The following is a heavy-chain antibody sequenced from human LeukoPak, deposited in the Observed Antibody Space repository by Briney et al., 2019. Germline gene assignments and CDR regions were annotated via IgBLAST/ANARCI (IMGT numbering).Heavy chain of an antibody. CDR2: ISSTSSII. CDR1: GFTFSSYS. CDR3: ARASTLSQRAFDI. J-gene: IGHJ3*02. V-gene: IGHV3-48*04. Sequence: PGGSLRLSCAASGFTFSSYSMNWVRQAPGKGLEWVSYISSTSSIIYYADSVKGRFTISRDNAKNSLYLQMNRLRAEDTALYYCARASTLSQRAFDIWGQGTMVTVSS.